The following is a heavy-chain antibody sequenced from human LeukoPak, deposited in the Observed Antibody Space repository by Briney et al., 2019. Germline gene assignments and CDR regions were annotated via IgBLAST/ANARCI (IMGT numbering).Heavy chain of an antibody. CDR3: ARDVRQWELLYAFDI. D-gene: IGHD1-26*01. V-gene: IGHV1-46*01. CDR1: GYTFTSYY. J-gene: IGHJ3*02. Sequence: ASVTFCCKASGYTFTSYYMHWVRLAPGQGLEWMGVINPSGGSTSYAQKFQGRVTMTRDTSTSTVYMELSSLRPEDTAVYYCARDVRQWELLYAFDIWGQGTMVTVSS. CDR2: INPSGGST.